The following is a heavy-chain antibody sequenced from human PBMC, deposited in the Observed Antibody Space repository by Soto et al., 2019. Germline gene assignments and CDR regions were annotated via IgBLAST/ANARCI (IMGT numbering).Heavy chain of an antibody. J-gene: IGHJ4*02. D-gene: IGHD4-17*01. CDR1: GYTFTGYA. Sequence: GASGKVSCKASGYTFTGYAMHWVRQAPGQRLEWMGWINAGNGNTKYSQKFQGRVTTTRDTSASTAYMELSSLRSEDTAVSYCARGPGAHDGPRDYWGQGTLVTVSS. V-gene: IGHV1-3*01. CDR2: INAGNGNT. CDR3: ARGPGAHDGPRDY.